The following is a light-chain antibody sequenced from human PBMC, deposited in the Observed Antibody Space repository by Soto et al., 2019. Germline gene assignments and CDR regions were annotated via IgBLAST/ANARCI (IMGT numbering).Light chain of an antibody. CDR3: LQDYNYPFT. J-gene: IGKJ2*01. CDR1: QGIRKD. Sequence: AIQMTQSPSSLSASVGDRVTITCRASQGIRKDLGWYQQKPGKAPNLLIYAASNLQTGVPARFSGSGSGKDFTLTISSLQPEDFPTYYCLQDYNYPFTFGQGTKADIK. CDR2: AAS. V-gene: IGKV1-6*01.